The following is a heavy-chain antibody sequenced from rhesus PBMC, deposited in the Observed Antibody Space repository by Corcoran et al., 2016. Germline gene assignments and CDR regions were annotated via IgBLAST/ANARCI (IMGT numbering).Heavy chain of an antibody. CDR2: ISGSSGST. V-gene: IGHV4-65*01. Sequence: QVQLQESGPGLVKPSETLSLTCAVSGGSISSSNWWSWIRQPPGKGLGWLGYISGSSGSTYYNPSLKSLVTISTATSKNQFSLKLSSLTAADTAVYYCARDSGSWNYFDYWGQGVLVTVSS. D-gene: IGHD6-25*01. J-gene: IGHJ4*01. CDR3: ARDSGSWNYFDY. CDR1: GGSISSSNW.